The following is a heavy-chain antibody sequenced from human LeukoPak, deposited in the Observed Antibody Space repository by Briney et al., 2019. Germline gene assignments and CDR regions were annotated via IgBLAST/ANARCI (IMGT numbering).Heavy chain of an antibody. Sequence: PSQALSLTCTVSGGSISSGGYYWSWIRQPPGKGLEWIVYISDIGSINYNPSLKSRVTISLETSKNQFSLKLSSVTAADTAVYYCAGHHPRNTVDFWGQGTLVTVSS. J-gene: IGHJ4*02. CDR2: ISDIGSI. CDR3: AGHHPRNTVDF. CDR1: GGSISSGGYY. D-gene: IGHD2/OR15-2a*01. V-gene: IGHV4-61*08.